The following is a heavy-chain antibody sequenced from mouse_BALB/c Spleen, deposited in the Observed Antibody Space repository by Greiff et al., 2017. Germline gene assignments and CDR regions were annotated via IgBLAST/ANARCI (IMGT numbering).Heavy chain of an antibody. J-gene: IGHJ4*01. CDR2: IWRGGST. CDR3: AYYRYDGTDYYAMDY. D-gene: IGHD2-14*01. CDR1: GFSLTSYG. V-gene: IGHV2-5-1*01. Sequence: QVQLQQSGPSLVQPSQSLSITCTVSGFSLTSYGVHWVRQSPGKGLEWLGVIWRGGSTDYNAAFMSRLSITKDNSKSQVFFKMNSLQADDTAIYYCAYYRYDGTDYYAMDYWGQGTSVTVSS.